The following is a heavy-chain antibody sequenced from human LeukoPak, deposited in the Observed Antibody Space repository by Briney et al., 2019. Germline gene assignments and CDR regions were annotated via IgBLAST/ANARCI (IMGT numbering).Heavy chain of an antibody. CDR3: ARDQEGGAGSCYFDF. CDR2: IKEDGSGK. J-gene: IGHJ4*02. D-gene: IGHD2-15*01. Sequence: GGSQRLSCAASGFTFRNYWMSWVRQAPGKGLEWVANIKEDGSGKYYVDSVKGRFVISRDNAKNSLYLQMDSLRVDDTAIYYCARDQEGGAGSCYFDFWGQGALVTVSS. V-gene: IGHV3-7*01. CDR1: GFTFRNYW.